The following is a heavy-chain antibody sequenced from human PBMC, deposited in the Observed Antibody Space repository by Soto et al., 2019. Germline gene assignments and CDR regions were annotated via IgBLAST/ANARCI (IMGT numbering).Heavy chain of an antibody. Sequence: SETLSLTCTVSGGSISSYYWSWIRQPPGKGLDYIGYIHYSGSTNYNPSLKSRVTISLDTSKNQFPLKLSSVTAADTAVYYCARHGLGLDYWGQGTLVTVSS. J-gene: IGHJ4*02. CDR1: GGSISSYY. D-gene: IGHD1-26*01. CDR2: IHYSGST. V-gene: IGHV4-59*08. CDR3: ARHGLGLDY.